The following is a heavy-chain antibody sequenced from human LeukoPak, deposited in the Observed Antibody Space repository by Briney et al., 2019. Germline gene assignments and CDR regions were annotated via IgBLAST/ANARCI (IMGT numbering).Heavy chain of an antibody. CDR2: ISFDGSTK. J-gene: IGHJ4*02. CDR1: GFTFGNYG. D-gene: IGHD6-13*01. Sequence: GGSLRLSCAASGFTFGNYGMHWVRQTPGKGLEXXXXISFDGSTKYYADSVKGRFTISRDNSKNTLFLQMNSLRTEDTAVYYCAKRPTIAAAGGGFYFDSWGQGTLVTVSS. V-gene: IGHV3-30*18. CDR3: AKRPTIAAAGGGFYFDS.